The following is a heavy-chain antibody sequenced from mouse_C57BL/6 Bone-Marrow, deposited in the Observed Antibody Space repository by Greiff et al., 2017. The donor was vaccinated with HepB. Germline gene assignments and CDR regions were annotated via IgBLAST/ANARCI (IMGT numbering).Heavy chain of an antibody. CDR3: ARHPLYGSSYPAWFAY. D-gene: IGHD1-1*01. Sequence: EVQGVESGGGLVKPGGSLKLSCAASGFTFSSYTMSWVRQTPEKRLEWVATISGGGGNTYYPDSVKGRFTISRDNAKNTLYLQMSSLRSEDTALYYCARHPLYGSSYPAWFAYWGQGTLVTVSA. J-gene: IGHJ3*01. CDR1: GFTFSSYT. CDR2: ISGGGGNT. V-gene: IGHV5-9*01.